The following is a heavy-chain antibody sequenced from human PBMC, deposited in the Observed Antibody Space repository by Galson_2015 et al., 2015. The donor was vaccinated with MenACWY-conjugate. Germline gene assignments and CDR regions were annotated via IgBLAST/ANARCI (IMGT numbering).Heavy chain of an antibody. J-gene: IGHJ4*02. CDR2: IRYDGSNK. CDR3: AKGLHYYDSSGYYYPNFDY. V-gene: IGHV3-30*02. Sequence: SLRLSCAASGFTFSSYGMHWVRQAPGRGLEWVAFIRYDGSNKYCADSVKGRFTISRDNSKNTLYLQMNSLRAEDTAVYYCAKGLHYYDSSGYYYPNFDYWGQGTLVTVSS. CDR1: GFTFSSYG. D-gene: IGHD3-22*01.